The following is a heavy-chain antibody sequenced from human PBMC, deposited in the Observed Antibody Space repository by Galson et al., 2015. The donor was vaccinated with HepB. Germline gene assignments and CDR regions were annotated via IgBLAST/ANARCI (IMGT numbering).Heavy chain of an antibody. D-gene: IGHD3-10*01. V-gene: IGHV3-23*01. CDR3: AKGGATQLWLRGDFDY. J-gene: IGHJ4*02. CDR2: ITNSGGNI. Sequence: SLRLSCAASGFTFSSYAMGWVRQAPGKGLEWVAAITNSGGNIYYADSVKGRVTISRDNSKDTLYLQINSLGAEDTAIYYCAKGGATQLWLRGDFDYWGQGTLVTVVS. CDR1: GFTFSSYA.